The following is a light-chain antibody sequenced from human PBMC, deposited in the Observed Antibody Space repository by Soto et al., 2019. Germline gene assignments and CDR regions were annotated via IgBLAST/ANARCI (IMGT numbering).Light chain of an antibody. CDR1: QNISNW. V-gene: IGKV1-33*01. CDR3: QQYDKLYT. J-gene: IGKJ1*01. CDR2: HAS. Sequence: DFQMTQSPSTLSASVGDRVTITCRASQNISNWLAWFQQKPGKAPKLLIYHASNLQRGVPPRFSGSGSGTDFTISISRLQDEDMASNYCQQYDKLYTFGQGTKV.